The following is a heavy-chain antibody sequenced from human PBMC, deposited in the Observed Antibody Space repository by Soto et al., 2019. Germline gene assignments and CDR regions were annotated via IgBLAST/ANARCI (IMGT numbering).Heavy chain of an antibody. CDR1: GYTFTGYY. Sequence: QVQLVQSGAEVKKPGASVKVSCKASGYTFTGYYMHWVRQAPGQGLEWMGWINPNSGGTNYAQKFHGWGTMTRETSISTAYMELSRLRSDDTAVYYCAREWTTVTKCDAFDIGGQGTMVTVSS. J-gene: IGHJ3*02. CDR3: AREWTTVTKCDAFDI. CDR2: INPNSGGT. D-gene: IGHD4-17*01. V-gene: IGHV1-2*04.